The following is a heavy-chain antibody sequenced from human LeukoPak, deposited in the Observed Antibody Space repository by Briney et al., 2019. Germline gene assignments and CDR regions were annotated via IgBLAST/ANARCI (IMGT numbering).Heavy chain of an antibody. CDR2: IIPIFGTA. CDR1: GGTFSSYA. Sequence: SVKVSCKASGGTFSSYAISWVRQAPGQGLEWMGGIIPIFGTANYAQKFQGRVTITADESTSTAYMELSSLRSEDTAVYYCARDVVVVPAAIGKKGDAFDIWGQGTMVTVSS. CDR3: ARDVVVVPAAIGKKGDAFDI. D-gene: IGHD2-2*01. V-gene: IGHV1-69*13. J-gene: IGHJ3*02.